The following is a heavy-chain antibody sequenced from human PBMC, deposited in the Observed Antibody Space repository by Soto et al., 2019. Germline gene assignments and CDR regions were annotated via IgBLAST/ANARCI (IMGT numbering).Heavy chain of an antibody. J-gene: IGHJ4*02. D-gene: IGHD6-13*01. CDR1: GDSISSYY. Sequence: QVQLQESGPGLVKPSETLSLTCTVSGDSISSYYWSWIRQPAGKGMEWIGRIHTTENTNYNPSLKSRVTMSIDTSNNQFSLKLTSLTAADTAVYYCARALSSAAGLYFDYWGQRTLVTVSS. CDR3: ARALSSAAGLYFDY. V-gene: IGHV4-4*07. CDR2: IHTTENT.